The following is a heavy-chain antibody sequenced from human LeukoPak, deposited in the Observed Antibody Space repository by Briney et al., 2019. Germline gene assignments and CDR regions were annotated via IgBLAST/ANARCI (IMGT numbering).Heavy chain of an antibody. CDR2: INPSGGST. Sequence: EASVKVSCKASGYTFTSYYMHWVRQAPGQGLEWMGIINPSGGSTSYAQKFQGRVTMTRDMSTSTVYMELSSLRSEDTAVYYCARDGYYYDSSGYYYFHWFDPWGQGTLVTVSS. CDR3: ARDGYYYDSSGYYYFHWFDP. J-gene: IGHJ5*02. D-gene: IGHD3-22*01. CDR1: GYTFTSYY. V-gene: IGHV1-46*01.